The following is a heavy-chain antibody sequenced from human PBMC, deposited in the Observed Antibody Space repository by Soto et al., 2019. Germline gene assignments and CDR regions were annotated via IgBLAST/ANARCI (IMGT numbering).Heavy chain of an antibody. CDR1: GGSFSGYY. J-gene: IGHJ4*02. D-gene: IGHD3-10*01. CDR2: INHSGST. Sequence: QVQLQQWGAGLLKPSETLSLTCAVYGGSFSGYYWSWIRQPPGKGLEWIGEINHSGSTNYNPSLKSRVTISVDTSKNQFSLKLSSVTAADTAVYYCASIPRRVRFGDLTSIDYWGQGTLVTVSS. CDR3: ASIPRRVRFGDLTSIDY. V-gene: IGHV4-34*01.